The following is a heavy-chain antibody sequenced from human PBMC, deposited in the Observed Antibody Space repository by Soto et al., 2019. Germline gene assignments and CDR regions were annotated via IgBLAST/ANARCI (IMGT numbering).Heavy chain of an antibody. Sequence: EVQLVESGGGLVQPGGSVRLSCVGSGFIFEDFAMNWVRQVPGKGLEWVSGISWNSATLAYADSVKGRFIVSRDNAKNILYLQMNSLRAEDAALYYCAKDVGSYYYDTSAYLYDYWGQGTLVTVYS. V-gene: IGHV3-9*01. CDR2: ISWNSATL. CDR3: AKDVGSYYYDTSAYLYDY. J-gene: IGHJ4*02. D-gene: IGHD3-22*01. CDR1: GFIFEDFA.